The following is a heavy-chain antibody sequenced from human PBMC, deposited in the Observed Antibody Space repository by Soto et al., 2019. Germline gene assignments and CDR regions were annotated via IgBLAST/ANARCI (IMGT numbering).Heavy chain of an antibody. D-gene: IGHD1-26*01. CDR2: INAGNGNT. J-gene: IGHJ2*01. CDR3: AGGGSRCWYFDL. CDR1: GYTFTSYA. V-gene: IGHV1-3*01. Sequence: QVQLVQSGAEVKKPGASVKVSCKASGYTFTSYAMHWVRQAPGQRLEWMGWINAGNGNTKYSQKFQGRVTITRDTSASSAYMELSSLGSEDTAVYDCAGGGSRCWYFDLWGRGTLVTVSP.